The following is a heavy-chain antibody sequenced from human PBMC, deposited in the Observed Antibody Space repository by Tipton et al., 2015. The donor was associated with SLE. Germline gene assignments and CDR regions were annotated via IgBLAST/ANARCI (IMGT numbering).Heavy chain of an antibody. CDR2: VSGSGGKT. V-gene: IGHV3-23*01. Sequence: GSLRLSCTASGFIFRSYTMSWVRQAPGKGLEWISAVSGSGGKTWYADTVKGRFTISRDNSKNTLYLQMNSLRAGDTAVYFCGLPHRGLIAATFESWGQGTLVTVSS. J-gene: IGHJ5*01. CDR3: GLPHRGLIAATFES. D-gene: IGHD6-25*01. CDR1: GFIFRSYT.